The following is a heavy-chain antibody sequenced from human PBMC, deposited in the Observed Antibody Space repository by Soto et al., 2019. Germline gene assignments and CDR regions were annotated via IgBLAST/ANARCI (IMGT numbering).Heavy chain of an antibody. J-gene: IGHJ6*02. CDR3: ARSYNDFWSGYDNYGMDV. CDR2: ISSSSSYI. D-gene: IGHD3-3*01. CDR1: GFTFSSYR. V-gene: IGHV3-21*01. Sequence: LRLSCAASGFTFSSYRMNWVRQAPGKGLEWVSCISSSSSYIYYADSVKGRFTISRENAKNSLYLQMNSLRAEDTAVHYCARSYNDFWSGYDNYGMDVWGQGTTVTVSS.